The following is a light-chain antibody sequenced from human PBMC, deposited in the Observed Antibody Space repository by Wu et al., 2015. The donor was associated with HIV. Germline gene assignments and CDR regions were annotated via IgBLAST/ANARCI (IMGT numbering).Light chain of an antibody. CDR2: KAS. CDR3: QKYNTAPWT. J-gene: IGKJ1*01. Sequence: DIQMTQSPSTLSASVGDRVSITCRASQSINTWLAWYQQKPGKAPKLLISKASNLESGVPSRFSGSGSGTQFTLTISSLQPEDVATYYCQKYNTAPWTFGQGTKVEMK. CDR1: QSINTW. V-gene: IGKV1-5*03.